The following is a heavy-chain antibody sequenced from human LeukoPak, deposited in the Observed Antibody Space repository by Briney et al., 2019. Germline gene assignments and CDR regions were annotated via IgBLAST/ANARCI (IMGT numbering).Heavy chain of an antibody. D-gene: IGHD2-2*01. CDR2: IYYSGST. CDR3: ARYPRYCSSTSCYRRTFDP. J-gene: IGHJ5*02. CDR1: GGSVSSGSYY. V-gene: IGHV4-61*01. Sequence: PSQTLSLTCTVSGGSVSSGSYYWSWIRQPPGKGLEWIGYIYYSGSTNYNPSLKSRVTISVDTSKNQFSLKLSSVTAADTAVYYCARYPRYCSSTSCYRRTFDPWGQGTLVTVSS.